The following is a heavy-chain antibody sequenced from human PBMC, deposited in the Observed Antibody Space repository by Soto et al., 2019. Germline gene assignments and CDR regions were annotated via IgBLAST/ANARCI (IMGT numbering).Heavy chain of an antibody. J-gene: IGHJ4*02. CDR3: ARDRKGIAAAGAILFDY. CDR1: GGSFSGYY. CDR2: INHSGST. Sequence: SETLSLTCAVYGGSFSGYYWSWIRQPPGKGLEWIGEINHSGSTNYNPSLKSRVTISVDTSKNLFSLKLSSVTAADTAVYYCARDRKGIAAAGAILFDYWGQGTLVTVSS. V-gene: IGHV4-34*01. D-gene: IGHD6-13*01.